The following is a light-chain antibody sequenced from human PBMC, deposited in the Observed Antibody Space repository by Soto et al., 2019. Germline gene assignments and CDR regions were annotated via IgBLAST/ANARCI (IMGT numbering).Light chain of an antibody. CDR1: QSVSSNF. J-gene: IGKJ1*01. CDR3: QQYGSSPRT. CDR2: GAS. V-gene: IGKV3-20*01. Sequence: EIALTQSPGTLSLSPGERATLSCRASQSVSSNFLAWYQQKPGQAPRLLIYGASFMATGIPDRFSGSGSGTDFTLTISKLEPEDFAVYYCQQYGSSPRTFGQGTRVEIK.